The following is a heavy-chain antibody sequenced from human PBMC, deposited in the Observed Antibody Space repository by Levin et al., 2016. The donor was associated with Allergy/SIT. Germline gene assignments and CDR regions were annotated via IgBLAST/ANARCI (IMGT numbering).Heavy chain of an antibody. CDR2: INSDGSST. V-gene: IGHV3-74*01. CDR1: GFTFSSYW. CDR3: VQSSGGADAFDI. J-gene: IGHJ3*02. Sequence: GGSLRLSCAASGFTFSSYWMHWVRQAPGKGLVWVSRINSDGSSTSYADSVKGRFTISRDNAKNTLYLQMNSLRAEDTAVYYCVQSSGGADAFDIWGQGTMVTVSS. D-gene: IGHD3-16*01.